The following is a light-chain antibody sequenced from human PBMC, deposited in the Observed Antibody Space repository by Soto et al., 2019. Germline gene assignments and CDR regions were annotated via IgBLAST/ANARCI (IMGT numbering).Light chain of an antibody. CDR2: DVS. V-gene: IGLV2-14*03. CDR3: SSYTSSSSRV. Sequence: QSVLTQPASVSGSPGQPITISCTGTSSDVGGYNYVSWYQHHPGKAPKLMIYDVSNRPSGVSDRFSGSKSGNTASLTISGLQAEDEADYYCSSYTSSSSRVFGTGTKLTVL. CDR1: SSDVGGYNY. J-gene: IGLJ1*01.